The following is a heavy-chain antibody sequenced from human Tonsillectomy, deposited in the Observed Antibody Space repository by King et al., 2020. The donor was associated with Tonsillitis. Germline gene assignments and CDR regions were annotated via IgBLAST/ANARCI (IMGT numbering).Heavy chain of an antibody. D-gene: IGHD1-26*01. V-gene: IGHV2-70*04. J-gene: IGHJ4*02. CDR1: GFSLTTSGIC. CDR3: ARKIGGTYYDD. CDR2: IDWDDDK. Sequence: VTLKESGPALVKPPQTLTLTCTFSGFSLTTSGICVSWIRQPPGKALEWLARIDWDDDKFYSTSLKTRLTISKGTSRNQVVLTMTNVDPVDTATYYCARKIGGTYYDDWGRGTLVTVSS.